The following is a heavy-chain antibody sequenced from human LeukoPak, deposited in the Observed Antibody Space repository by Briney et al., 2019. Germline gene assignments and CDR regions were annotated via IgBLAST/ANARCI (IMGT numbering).Heavy chain of an antibody. D-gene: IGHD3/OR15-3a*01. CDR2: TSGSI. CDR3: ARVLAIFGLDTTDFYMDV. J-gene: IGHJ6*03. Sequence: SETLSLTCAVSGASISSHYWSWIRQPPGKGLEWIGYTSGSISDNPSLKSRVAVSVDPSQNQVSLSLTSVTAADTAVYYCARVLAIFGLDTTDFYMDVWGKGTTVTGSS. V-gene: IGHV4-59*11. CDR1: GASISSHY.